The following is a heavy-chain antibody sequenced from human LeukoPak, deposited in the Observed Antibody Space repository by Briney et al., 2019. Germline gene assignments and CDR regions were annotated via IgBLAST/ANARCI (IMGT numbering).Heavy chain of an antibody. J-gene: IGHJ6*02. CDR2: ISCSGSTI. CDR3: ARAHFWDYYYGMDV. V-gene: IGHV3-11*01. D-gene: IGHD3-16*01. Sequence: GGSLRLSCAASGFTFSDYYMSWIRQAPGKGLEWVSYISCSGSTIYYADSVKGRFTISRDNAKNSLYLQMNSLRAEDTAVYYCARAHFWDYYYGMDVWGQGTTVTVSS. CDR1: GFTFSDYY.